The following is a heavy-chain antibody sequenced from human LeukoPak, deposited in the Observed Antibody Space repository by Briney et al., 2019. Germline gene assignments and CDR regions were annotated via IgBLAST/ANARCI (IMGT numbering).Heavy chain of an antibody. J-gene: IGHJ3*02. CDR1: GGSINSDVYY. D-gene: IGHD3-22*01. V-gene: IGHV4-30-4*01. CDR3: ARLPLPDYYDSSGDAFDI. CDR2: SYYSGST. Sequence: TTSETLSLTCTVSGGSINSDVYYWSWIRQPPGKGLEWIGDSYYSGSTSYNPSLKSRVTISVDTSKNQFSLKLSSVTAADTAVYYCARLPLPDYYDSSGDAFDIWGPGTMVIVSS.